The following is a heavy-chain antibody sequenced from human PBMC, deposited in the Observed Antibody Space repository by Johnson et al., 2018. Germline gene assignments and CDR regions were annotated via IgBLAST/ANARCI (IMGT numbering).Heavy chain of an antibody. D-gene: IGHD2-15*01. Sequence: VQLLESGGGVVQPGRSLRLSCAASGFTFSSYGMHWVRQTPGKGLEWVAVIWYDGSNKYYADSVKGRFTISRDNSKNPLYLQMNSLRAEDTAVYYCARDWVVVAATDAFDIWGQGTMVTVSS. V-gene: IGHV3-33*01. CDR1: GFTFSSYG. CDR3: ARDWVVVAATDAFDI. J-gene: IGHJ3*02. CDR2: IWYDGSNK.